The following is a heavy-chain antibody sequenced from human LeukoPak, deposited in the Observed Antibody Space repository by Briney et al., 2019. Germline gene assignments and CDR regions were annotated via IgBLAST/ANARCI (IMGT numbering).Heavy chain of an antibody. J-gene: IGHJ3*02. V-gene: IGHV3-72*01. Sequence: GGSLRLSCAASGFTFRGHYMDWVRQAPGKGLEWVVRTRNKANSYTTEYAASVKGRFTISRDDSKNSLYLQMNSLKTEDTAVYYCAVLWIMIINPSDAFDICGQGTMVTVSS. CDR3: AVLWIMIINPSDAFDI. CDR1: GFTFRGHY. CDR2: TRNKANSYTT. D-gene: IGHD3-16*01.